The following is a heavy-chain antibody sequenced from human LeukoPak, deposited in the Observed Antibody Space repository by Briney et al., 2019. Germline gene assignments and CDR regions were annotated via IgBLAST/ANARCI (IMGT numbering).Heavy chain of an antibody. Sequence: PSETLSLTCTVSGGSMTNSYWSWIRQSPGKGLEWIGYIYYSGTTSYNPSLKSRVTISLDTSKNQFSLKLSSVTAADTAVYYCARGANWGSPDYRGQGTLVTVSS. CDR3: ARGANWGSPDY. V-gene: IGHV4-59*01. J-gene: IGHJ4*02. CDR1: GGSMTNSY. CDR2: IYYSGTT. D-gene: IGHD7-27*01.